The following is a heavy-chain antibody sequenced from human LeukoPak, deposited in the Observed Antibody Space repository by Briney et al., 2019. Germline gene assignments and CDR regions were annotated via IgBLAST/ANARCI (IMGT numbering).Heavy chain of an antibody. CDR3: ARARSYGDYGAALDY. J-gene: IGHJ4*02. CDR1: GGSISSYY. Sequence: SETLSLTCTVSGGSISSYYWSWIRQPPGKGLEWIGYIYYSGSTNYNPSLKSRVTISVDTSKNQFSLKLSSVTAADTAVYYCARARSYGDYGAALDYWGQGTLVTVSS. V-gene: IGHV4-59*01. CDR2: IYYSGST. D-gene: IGHD4-17*01.